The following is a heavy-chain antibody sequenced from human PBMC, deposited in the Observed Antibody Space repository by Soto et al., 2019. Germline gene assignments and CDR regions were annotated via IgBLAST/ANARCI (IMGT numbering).Heavy chain of an antibody. V-gene: IGHV4-39*07. D-gene: IGHD4-17*01. CDR1: GGSVRSSSYS. Sequence: PSETLSLTCTVSGGSVRSSSYSWGWIRQPPGKGPEWIGTFYYSGSTYYNPSLKSRVIISVDRSKNQFSLKVRSVTAADTAVYYCAREPYGDYAGYFAPWGQGIQVTVSS. J-gene: IGHJ5*02. CDR2: FYYSGST. CDR3: AREPYGDYAGYFAP.